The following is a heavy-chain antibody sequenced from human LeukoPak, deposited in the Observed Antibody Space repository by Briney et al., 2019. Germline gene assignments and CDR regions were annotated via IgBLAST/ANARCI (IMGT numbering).Heavy chain of an antibody. CDR2: INAGNGNT. Sequence: ASVKVSCKASGYTFTSYAMHWVRQAPGQRLEWMGWINAGNGNTNYAQKLQGRVTMTTDTSTSTAYMELRSLRSDDTAVYYCARDGGGIYYYGSGTPDYWGQGTLVTVSS. D-gene: IGHD3-10*01. J-gene: IGHJ4*02. CDR1: GYTFTSYA. V-gene: IGHV1-3*01. CDR3: ARDGGGIYYYGSGTPDY.